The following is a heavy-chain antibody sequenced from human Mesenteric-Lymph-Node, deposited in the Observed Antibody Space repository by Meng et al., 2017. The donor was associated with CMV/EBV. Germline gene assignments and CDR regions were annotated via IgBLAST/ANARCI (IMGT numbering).Heavy chain of an antibody. V-gene: IGHV3-21*01. CDR3: AGGDSSSWYGDFYYYYYGMDV. D-gene: IGHD6-13*01. Sequence: GESLKISCTASGFSFGDYVMSWVRQAPGQGLEWVSSISSSSSYIYYADSVKGRFTISRDNAKNSLYLQMNSLRAEDTAVYYCAGGDSSSWYGDFYYYYYGMDVWGQGTTVTVSS. CDR1: GFSFGDYV. J-gene: IGHJ6*02. CDR2: ISSSSSYI.